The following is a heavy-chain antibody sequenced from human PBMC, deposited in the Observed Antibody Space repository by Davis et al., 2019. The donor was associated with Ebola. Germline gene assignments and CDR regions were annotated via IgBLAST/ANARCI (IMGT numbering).Heavy chain of an antibody. V-gene: IGHV3-23*01. CDR3: ARAPGFRISWCDP. CDR2: ISASGGVT. Sequence: GESLKISCAASGFTFLSHAMTWVRQAPGKGLEWVSGISASGGVTYYGDSVKGRFTVSRDNSKNTLYLQMNSLRAEDAAVYYCARAPGFRISWCDPWGQGTLVIVSS. J-gene: IGHJ5*02. D-gene: IGHD2-15*01. CDR1: GFTFLSHA.